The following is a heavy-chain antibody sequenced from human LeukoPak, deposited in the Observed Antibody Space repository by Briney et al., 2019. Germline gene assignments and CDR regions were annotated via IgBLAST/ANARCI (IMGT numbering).Heavy chain of an antibody. D-gene: IGHD5-18*01. CDR1: GSTFSSYS. J-gene: IGHJ4*02. CDR3: ARGRGYSYGYPIAY. Sequence: GGSLRLSCAASGSTFSSYSMNWVRQAPGKGLEWVSSISSSSSYIYYADSVKGRFTISRDNAKNSLYLQMNSLRAEDTAVHYCARGRGYSYGYPIAYWGQGTLVTVSS. CDR2: ISSSSSYI. V-gene: IGHV3-21*01.